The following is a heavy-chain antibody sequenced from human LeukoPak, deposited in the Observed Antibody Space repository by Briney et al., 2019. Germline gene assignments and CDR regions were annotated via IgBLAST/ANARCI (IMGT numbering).Heavy chain of an antibody. CDR1: GGSISSGGYS. CDR3: ARCRYSSSWYRV. CDR2: IYHSGST. Sequence: SQTLSLTCAVSGGSISSGGYSWSWVRQPPGKGLEWIGYIYHSGSTYYNPSLKSRVTISVDTSKNQFSLKLSSVTAADTAVYYCARCRYSSSWYRVWGQGTLVTVSS. D-gene: IGHD6-13*01. J-gene: IGHJ4*02. V-gene: IGHV4-30-2*05.